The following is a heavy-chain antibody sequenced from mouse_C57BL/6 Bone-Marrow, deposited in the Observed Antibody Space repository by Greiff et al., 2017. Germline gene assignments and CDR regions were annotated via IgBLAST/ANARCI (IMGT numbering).Heavy chain of an antibody. V-gene: IGHV5-17*01. CDR2: ISSGSSTI. CDR1: GFTFSDYG. J-gene: IGHJ3*01. CDR3: ARPYAPTDAWFAY. D-gene: IGHD6-5*01. Sequence: EVKVEESGGGLVKPGGSLKLSCAASGFTFSDYGMHWVRQAPEKGLEWVAYISSGSSTIYYADTVKGRFTISRDNAKNTLFLQMTSLRSEDTAMYDCARPYAPTDAWFAYWGQGTRVTVSA.